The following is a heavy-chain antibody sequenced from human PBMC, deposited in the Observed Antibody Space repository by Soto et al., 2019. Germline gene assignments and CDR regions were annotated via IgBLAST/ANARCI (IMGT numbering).Heavy chain of an antibody. CDR1: GYTFTSYD. Sequence: GASVKVSCKASGYTFTSYDINWVRQATGQGLEWMRWMNPNSGNTGYAQKFQGRVTMTRNTSISTAYMELSSLRSEDTAVYYCARSCSGGSCYGSFFDYWGQGTLVTVSS. D-gene: IGHD2-15*01. CDR3: ARSCSGGSCYGSFFDY. J-gene: IGHJ4*02. CDR2: MNPNSGNT. V-gene: IGHV1-8*01.